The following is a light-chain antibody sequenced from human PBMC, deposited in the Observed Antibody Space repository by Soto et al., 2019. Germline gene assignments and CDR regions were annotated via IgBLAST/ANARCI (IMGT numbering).Light chain of an antibody. CDR3: QHYDNWPPWT. J-gene: IGKJ1*01. CDR2: GAS. V-gene: IGKV3-15*01. Sequence: EIVMTQSPATLSVSPGEIATLSCRASQSLSSNLAWYQQKPGQAPRLLIYGASTRATGIPARFSGSGSRTAATLIISSLQSEDYAVFYCQHYDNWPPWTFGQGTKVEIK. CDR1: QSLSSN.